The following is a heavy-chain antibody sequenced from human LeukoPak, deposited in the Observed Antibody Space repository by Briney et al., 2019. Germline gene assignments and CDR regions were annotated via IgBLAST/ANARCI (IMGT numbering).Heavy chain of an antibody. J-gene: IGHJ4*02. CDR3: AKGGKWDVTPFDY. D-gene: IGHD1-26*01. CDR2: ISGGGGST. Sequence: GGSLRLSCAASGFTFSNAWMNWVRQAPGKGLEWVSTISGGGGSTYYADSVKGRFTTPRDNSKNTLYLQVNSLRAEDTAVYYCAKGGKWDVTPFDYWGQGTLVTVSS. V-gene: IGHV3-23*01. CDR1: GFTFSNAW.